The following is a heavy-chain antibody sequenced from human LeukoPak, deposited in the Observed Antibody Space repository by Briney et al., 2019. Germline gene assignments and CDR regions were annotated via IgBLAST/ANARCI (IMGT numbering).Heavy chain of an antibody. J-gene: IGHJ4*02. V-gene: IGHV4-59*08. CDR3: ARHEGKLWFGETAMNY. CDR1: GGFISSYS. Sequence: PSETLSLTCTVSGGFISSYSWIGLRQPPGKGLEWIAYMSYSGTTTYNPSLKSRVTISVDTSKKQFSLKLSSVTAADTAVYYRARHEGKLWFGETAMNYWGQGTLVTVSS. CDR2: MSYSGTT. D-gene: IGHD3-10*01.